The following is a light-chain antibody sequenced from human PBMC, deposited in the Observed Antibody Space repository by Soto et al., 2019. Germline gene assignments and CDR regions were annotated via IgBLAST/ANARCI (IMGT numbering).Light chain of an antibody. Sequence: QSALTQPRSVSGSPGQSVTISCTGTSRDVGGYNYVSWYQQHPGKAPKLLIYDVTTRPSGVPDRFSGSRSGNTASLTISGLQTEDEADYYCCSYVGSYSYVFGTGTKLTVL. CDR2: DVT. V-gene: IGLV2-11*01. CDR1: SRDVGGYNY. J-gene: IGLJ1*01. CDR3: CSYVGSYSYV.